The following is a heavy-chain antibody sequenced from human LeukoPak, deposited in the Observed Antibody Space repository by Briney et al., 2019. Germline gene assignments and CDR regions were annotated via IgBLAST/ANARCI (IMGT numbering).Heavy chain of an antibody. CDR2: INHSGST. V-gene: IGHV4-34*01. J-gene: IGHJ4*02. CDR1: GGSFSGYY. CDR3: ARERWLLHHFDY. D-gene: IGHD5-24*01. Sequence: SETLSLTCAVYGGSFSGYYWSWIRQPPGKGLEWIGEINHSGSTNYNPSLKSRVTISVDTSKNQFSLKLSSVTAADTAVYYCARERWLLHHFDYWGQGTLVTVSS.